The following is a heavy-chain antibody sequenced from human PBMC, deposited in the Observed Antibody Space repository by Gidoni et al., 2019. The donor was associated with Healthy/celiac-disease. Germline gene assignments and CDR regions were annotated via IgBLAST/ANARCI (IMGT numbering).Heavy chain of an antibody. CDR3: ARQGYCSGGSCYTRNNWFDP. J-gene: IGHJ5*02. V-gene: IGHV4-39*01. D-gene: IGHD2-15*01. Sequence: QLQLQESGPGLVKPSETLSLTCTVSGGSISCSSYYWGWIRQPPGKGLEWIGSIYYSGSTYYNPSLKSRVTISVDTSKNQFSLKLSSVTAADTAVYYCARQGYCSGGSCYTRNNWFDPWGQGTLVTVSS. CDR1: GGSISCSSYY. CDR2: IYYSGST.